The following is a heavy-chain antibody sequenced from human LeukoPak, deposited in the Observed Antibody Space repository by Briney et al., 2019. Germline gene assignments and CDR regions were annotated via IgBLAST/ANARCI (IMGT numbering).Heavy chain of an antibody. CDR1: GFTFSSYS. D-gene: IGHD1-26*01. Sequence: GGSLRLSCAASGFTFSSYSMNWVRQAPGKGLEWVSSIGSSSSYIYYADSVKGRFTISRDNAKNSLYLQMNGLRAEDTAVYYCARLSGSYGFEPWGQGTLVTVSS. J-gene: IGHJ5*02. V-gene: IGHV3-21*01. CDR3: ARLSGSYGFEP. CDR2: IGSSSSYI.